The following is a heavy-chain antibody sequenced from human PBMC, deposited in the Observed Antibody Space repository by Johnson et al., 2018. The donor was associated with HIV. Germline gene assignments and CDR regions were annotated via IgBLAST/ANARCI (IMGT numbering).Heavy chain of an antibody. Sequence: VQLMESGGGVVRPGGSLRLSCAASGFTFDDHAMSWVRQAPGKGLEWVSGINWNGGSTGYADSVRGRFTISRDNAKNSLYLQMNSLRAEDTALYYCAREIRVCSGGTCYSDAFDIWGQGTMVTVSS. CDR2: INWNGGST. V-gene: IGHV3-20*04. J-gene: IGHJ3*02. CDR3: AREIRVCSGGTCYSDAFDI. CDR1: GFTFDDHA. D-gene: IGHD2-15*01.